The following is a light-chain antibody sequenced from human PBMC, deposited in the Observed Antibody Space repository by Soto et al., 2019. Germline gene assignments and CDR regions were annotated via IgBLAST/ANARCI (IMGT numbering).Light chain of an antibody. V-gene: IGLV2-14*01. CDR3: SSYTSTSLL. CDR2: DVS. CDR1: SNDVGGYNY. Sequence: QSALTQPASVSGSPGQSITISCTGTSNDVGGYNYVSWYQQHPGKAPKLMIYDVSNRPSGVSNRFSGSKSDNTASLTISGLQAEDEAASYCSSYTSTSLLFGTMTEVTDL. J-gene: IGLJ1*01.